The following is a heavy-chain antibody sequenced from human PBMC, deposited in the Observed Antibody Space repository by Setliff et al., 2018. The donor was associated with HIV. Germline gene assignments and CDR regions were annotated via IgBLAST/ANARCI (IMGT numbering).Heavy chain of an antibody. CDR1: GYSFTDYY. D-gene: IGHD3-22*01. V-gene: IGHV1-2*04. CDR2: INPKSDGT. CDR3: ARGMDYYDTSGYYQYYFDY. J-gene: IGHJ4*02. Sequence: ASVKVSCKASGYSFTDYYIHWVRQATGQGLEWMGWINPKSDGTNYAQKFKGWITMTRDTSISTAYMELSRLRSDDTAVYYCARGMDYYDTSGYYQYYFDYWGQGTLVTVSS.